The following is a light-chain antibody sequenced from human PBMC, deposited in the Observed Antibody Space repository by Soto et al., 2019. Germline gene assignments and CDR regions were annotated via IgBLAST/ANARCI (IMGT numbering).Light chain of an antibody. CDR2: DAS. CDR3: QQRSNWPPWT. J-gene: IGKJ1*01. Sequence: EIVLTQSPATLSLSPGERATLSFRASQSVSSCLAWYQQKPGQAPRLLIYDASNRATGIPARFSGSGSGTDFTLTISSLEPEDFAVYYCQQRSNWPPWTFGQGTKVDI. V-gene: IGKV3-11*01. CDR1: QSVSSC.